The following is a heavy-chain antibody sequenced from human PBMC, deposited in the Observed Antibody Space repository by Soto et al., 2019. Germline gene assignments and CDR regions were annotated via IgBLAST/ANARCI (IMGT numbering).Heavy chain of an antibody. CDR1: GGSISPYY. Sequence: SETLSLTCTVSGGSISPYYWSWIRQAPGKGLEWIGYIYYAGSTSYNPSLKGRVTILEDTSKNQFSLKLNSVTAADTAVYYCAREGRMATFDYWGQGALVTVSS. D-gene: IGHD5-12*01. CDR3: AREGRMATFDY. CDR2: IYYAGST. V-gene: IGHV4-59*01. J-gene: IGHJ4*02.